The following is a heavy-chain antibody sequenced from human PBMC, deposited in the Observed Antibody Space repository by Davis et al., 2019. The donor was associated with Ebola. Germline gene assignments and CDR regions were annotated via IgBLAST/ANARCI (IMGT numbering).Heavy chain of an antibody. Sequence: AASVTVSCKASGYTFTSYAMNWVRQAPGQGLEWMGWINTNTGNPTYAQGFTGRFVFSLDTSVSTAYLQISSLKAEDTAVYYCARDPTDNYGDYVNWFDPWGQGTLVTVSS. CDR1: GYTFTSYA. D-gene: IGHD4-17*01. CDR3: ARDPTDNYGDYVNWFDP. CDR2: INTNTGNP. J-gene: IGHJ5*02. V-gene: IGHV7-4-1*02.